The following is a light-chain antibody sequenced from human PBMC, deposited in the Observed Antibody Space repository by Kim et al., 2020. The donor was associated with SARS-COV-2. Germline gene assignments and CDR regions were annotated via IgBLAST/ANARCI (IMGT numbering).Light chain of an antibody. CDR3: ATWDDSLNGLV. V-gene: IGLV1-44*01. Sequence: QSVLTQSPSASGTPGQRVTISCSGSSSNIGSNSVNWYQHLPGTAPKLLIYNTDYRPSGVPDRFSGSKSGTSASLAISGLQSEDESDYYCATWDDSLNGLVFGGGTQLTVL. J-gene: IGLJ3*02. CDR1: SSNIGSNS. CDR2: NTD.